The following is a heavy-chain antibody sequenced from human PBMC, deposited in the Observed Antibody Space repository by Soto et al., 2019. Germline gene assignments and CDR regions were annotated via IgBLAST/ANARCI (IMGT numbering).Heavy chain of an antibody. D-gene: IGHD3-10*01. J-gene: IGHJ6*02. CDR1: SVMLGKCV. CDR2: IGGAGDT. Sequence: ALRLYRARNSVMLGKCVNLWGRRTIGKGLEWVSAIGGAGDTYYPGSVKGRFTISRENAKNALYLQMNGLRAEDTAVYYCARSGPMVRYYYGMDVWGQGTTVTVSS. V-gene: IGHV3-13*02. CDR3: ARSGPMVRYYYGMDV.